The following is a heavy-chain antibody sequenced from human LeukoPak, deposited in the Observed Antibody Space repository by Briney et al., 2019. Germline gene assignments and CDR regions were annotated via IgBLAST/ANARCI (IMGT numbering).Heavy chain of an antibody. CDR1: GFTFSNYA. J-gene: IGHJ6*02. D-gene: IGHD2-2*01. CDR2: ISGSGGST. CDR3: AKKESKYCSSTSCLIGRDV. Sequence: QTGGSLRLSCAASGFTFSNYAMSWVRQAPGKGLEWVSAISGSGGSTYYADSVKGRFTISRDNSKNTLYLQMNSLRAEDTAVYYCAKKESKYCSSTSCLIGRDVWGQGTTVTVSS. V-gene: IGHV3-23*01.